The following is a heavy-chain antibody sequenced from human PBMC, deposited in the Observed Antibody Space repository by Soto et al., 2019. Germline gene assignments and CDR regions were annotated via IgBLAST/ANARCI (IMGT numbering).Heavy chain of an antibody. J-gene: IGHJ4*02. CDR3: AXDSGITMIVVVITTLDY. D-gene: IGHD3-22*01. CDR2: ISSSSSYI. V-gene: IGHV3-21*01. CDR1: GFTFSSYS. Sequence: GESLRLSCAASGFTFSSYSMNWVRQAPGRGLEWVSSISSSSSYIYYADSVKGRFTISRGNAKNSLYLQMNSLRAEDTAVYYCAXDSGITMIVVVITTLDYWGQGTLVTVSS.